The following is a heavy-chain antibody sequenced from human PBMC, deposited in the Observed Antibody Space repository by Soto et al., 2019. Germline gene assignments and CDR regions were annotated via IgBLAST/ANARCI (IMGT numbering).Heavy chain of an antibody. J-gene: IGHJ6*02. Sequence: GGSLRLSCAASGFTFSSYAMSWVRQAPGKGLEWVSAISGSGGSTYYADSVKGRFTISRDNSKNTLYLQMNSLRAEDTAVYYCAKVDRTGYYQDYYYYYGMDVWGQGTTVTVSS. CDR3: AKVDRTGYYQDYYYYYGMDV. D-gene: IGHD3-9*01. CDR1: GFTFSSYA. V-gene: IGHV3-23*01. CDR2: ISGSGGST.